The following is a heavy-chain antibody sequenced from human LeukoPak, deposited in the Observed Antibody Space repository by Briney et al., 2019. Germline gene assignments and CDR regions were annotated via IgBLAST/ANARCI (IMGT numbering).Heavy chain of an antibody. J-gene: IGHJ3*02. CDR3: ARGGPNYFDI. Sequence: PGGSLRLSCAASGFTFSSYTMSWVRQAPGKGLEWVANIKQDGSEKYYVDSVKGRFTISRDNAKNSLYLQMNSLRAEDTAVYYCARGGPNYFDIWGQGTMVTVSS. CDR2: IKQDGSEK. CDR1: GFTFSSYT. D-gene: IGHD5-24*01. V-gene: IGHV3-7*03.